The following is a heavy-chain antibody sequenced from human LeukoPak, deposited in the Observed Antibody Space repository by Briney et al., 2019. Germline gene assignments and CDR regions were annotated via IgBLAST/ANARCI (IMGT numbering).Heavy chain of an antibody. CDR3: ARAIGYSRSWYLWSSPDY. J-gene: IGHJ4*02. V-gene: IGHV1-2*02. CDR1: GYTLTELS. CDR2: INPNSGGT. D-gene: IGHD6-13*01. Sequence: ASVKVSCKVSGYTLTELSMHWVRQAPGKGLEWMGWINPNSGGTNYAQKFQGRVTMTRDTSISTAYMELSRLRSDDTAVYYRARAIGYSRSWYLWSSPDYWGQGTLVTVSS.